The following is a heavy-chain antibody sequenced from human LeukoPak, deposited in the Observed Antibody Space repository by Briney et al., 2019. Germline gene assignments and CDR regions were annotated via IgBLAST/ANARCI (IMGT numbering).Heavy chain of an antibody. V-gene: IGHV3-53*01. Sequence: GGSLRLSCAASGFTVSSNYMSWVRQAPGKGLEWVSVIYSGGSTYYADSVKGRFTISRDNSKNTLYLQMKSLRAEDTAVYYCAMSGGSSYVHFDYWGQGTLVAVSS. CDR1: GFTVSSNY. CDR3: AMSGGSSYVHFDY. D-gene: IGHD2-15*01. J-gene: IGHJ4*02. CDR2: IYSGGST.